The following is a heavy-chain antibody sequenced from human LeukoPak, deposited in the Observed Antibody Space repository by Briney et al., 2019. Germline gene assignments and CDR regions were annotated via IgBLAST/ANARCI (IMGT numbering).Heavy chain of an antibody. CDR1: GYTFSSYG. V-gene: IGHV1-18*01. Sequence: ASVKVSCKASGYTFSSYGISWVRQAPGQGLEWMGWIATYNSTTKYAEKVQGRVTMTTDTSTTTAYMELRTLRSDDTAVYYCARDMVGLAADGNWLDPWGQGTLVTVSS. D-gene: IGHD6-13*01. J-gene: IGHJ5*02. CDR2: IATYNSTT. CDR3: ARDMVGLAADGNWLDP.